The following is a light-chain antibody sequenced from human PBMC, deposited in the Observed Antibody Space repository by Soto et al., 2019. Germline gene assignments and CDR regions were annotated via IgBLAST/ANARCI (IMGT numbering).Light chain of an antibody. CDR1: SGDVGGYDY. CDR2: EVT. J-gene: IGLJ1*01. CDR3: SSHTSVSTRV. V-gene: IGLV2-14*01. Sequence: QSALTQPASVSGSPGQSIAISCTGTSGDVGGYDYVSWYQQHPDKAPKLMIYEVTKRPSWVSNRFSGSKSGNTASLTISGLQPEDEADYYCSSHTSVSTRVFGSGTKVTVL.